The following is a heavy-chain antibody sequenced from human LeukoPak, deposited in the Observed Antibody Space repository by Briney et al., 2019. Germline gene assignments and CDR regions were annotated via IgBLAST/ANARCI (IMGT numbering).Heavy chain of an antibody. CDR1: RFTFSFYW. CDR3: ARPRGSNDAFDI. V-gene: IGHV3-74*01. CDR2: INGDGTST. D-gene: IGHD3-10*01. Sequence: GGSLRLSCAASRFTFSFYWMDLVRRAPGKGLVWVSRINGDGTSTTYADFVKGRLTISRDNAKNTLYLQMSSLRAEDTAVYYCARPRGSNDAFDIWGQGTMVTVSS. J-gene: IGHJ3*02.